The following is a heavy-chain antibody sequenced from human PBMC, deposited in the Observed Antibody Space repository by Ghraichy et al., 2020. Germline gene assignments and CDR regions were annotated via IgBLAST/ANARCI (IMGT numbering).Heavy chain of an antibody. J-gene: IGHJ6*02. CDR1: GFTFSSFS. V-gene: IGHV3-21*01. D-gene: IGHD1-26*01. CDR3: ARDGYFFDTTGSYNGMDV. Sequence: LSLTCAASGFTFSSFSMNWVRQAPGKGLEWVSSISSRSSYIYYADLVKGRFTISRDNAKNSLYLQMNSLRAEDTAVYYCARDGYFFDTTGSYNGMDVWGQGTTVTVSS. CDR2: ISSRSSYI.